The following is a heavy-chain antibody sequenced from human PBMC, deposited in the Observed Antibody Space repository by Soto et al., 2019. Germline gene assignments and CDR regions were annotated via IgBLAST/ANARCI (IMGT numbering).Heavy chain of an antibody. J-gene: IGHJ6*02. CDR2: IIPIFGTA. CDR3: ARDRRITIFGVVTSPDYYYYGMDV. V-gene: IGHV1-69*06. D-gene: IGHD3-3*01. Sequence: SVKVSCKASGGTFSSYAISWVRQAPGQGLEWMGGIIPIFGTANYAQKFQGRVTITADKSTSTAYMELSSLGSEDTAVYYCARDRRITIFGVVTSPDYYYYGMDVWGQGTTVTVSS. CDR1: GGTFSSYA.